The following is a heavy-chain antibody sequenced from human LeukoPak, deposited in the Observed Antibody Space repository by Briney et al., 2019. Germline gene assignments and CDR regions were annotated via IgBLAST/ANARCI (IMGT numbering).Heavy chain of an antibody. CDR1: GYTFTSYG. Sequence: GASVKVSCKASGYTFTSYGISWVRQAPGQGLEWMGGLDPEDGATMYAQKFEGRVSMTEDTTTDTAYMELSSVRSEDTAVYYCATARQYDDFAGYPWYYGLDVWGQGTTVTVSS. CDR2: LDPEDGAT. J-gene: IGHJ6*02. CDR3: ATARQYDDFAGYPWYYGLDV. V-gene: IGHV1-24*01. D-gene: IGHD3/OR15-3a*01.